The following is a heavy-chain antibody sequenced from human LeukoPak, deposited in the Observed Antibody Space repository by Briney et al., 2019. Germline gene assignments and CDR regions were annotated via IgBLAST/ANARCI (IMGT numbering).Heavy chain of an antibody. D-gene: IGHD3-16*01. CDR2: VSGSGGST. CDR3: ARDYGDY. V-gene: IGHV3-23*01. J-gene: IGHJ4*02. CDR1: GFTFTTYA. Sequence: GGSLRLSCAASGFTFTTYAMNWVRQAPGKGLEWVSAVSGSGGSTYYADSVKGRFTISRDNAKNSLYLQMNSLRAEDTAVYYCARDYGDYWGQGTLVTVSS.